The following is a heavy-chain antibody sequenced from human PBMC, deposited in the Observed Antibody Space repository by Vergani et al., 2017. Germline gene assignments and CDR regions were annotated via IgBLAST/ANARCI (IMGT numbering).Heavy chain of an antibody. Sequence: QVQLVQSGAEVKKPGSSVKVSCKAFGGTFSSYAISWVRQAPGQGLEWMGRIIPILGIANYAQKFQGRVTITADKSTSTAYMELSSLRSEDTAVYYCARAQQALGGDNWFDPWGQGTLVTVSS. CDR2: IIPILGIA. J-gene: IGHJ5*02. CDR1: GGTFSSYA. V-gene: IGHV1-69*04. CDR3: ARAQQALGGDNWFDP. D-gene: IGHD1/OR15-1a*01.